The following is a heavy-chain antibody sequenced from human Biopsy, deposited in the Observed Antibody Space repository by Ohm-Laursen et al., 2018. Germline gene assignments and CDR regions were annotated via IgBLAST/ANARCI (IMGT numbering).Heavy chain of an antibody. CDR1: GDSLSSGPDN. CDR3: ARGRRTSGWPYFAN. CDR2: LYSGGNT. V-gene: IGHV4-61*01. J-gene: IGHJ4*02. D-gene: IGHD6-19*01. Sequence: PGTLSLTCTVSGDSLSSGPDNWSWIRQPPGQGLEYIGLLYSGGNTNYNPSLQNRVTMSVDTSKNQFSLKLSSVIAADTAVYYCARGRRTSGWPYFANWGQGTLVIVSS.